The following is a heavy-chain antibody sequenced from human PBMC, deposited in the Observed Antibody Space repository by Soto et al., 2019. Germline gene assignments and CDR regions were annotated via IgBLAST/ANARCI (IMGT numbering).Heavy chain of an antibody. V-gene: IGHV3-48*02. J-gene: IGHJ4*02. CDR1: GVTFSSYS. D-gene: IGHD3-10*01. Sequence: XGSLRLSCAASGVTFSSYSMNWVRRAPGKGLEWVSYISSSSSTIYYADSVKGRFTISRDNAKNSLYLQMNSLRDEDTAVYYCARDHGRFGELFSDYWGQGTLVTVSS. CDR2: ISSSSSTI. CDR3: ARDHGRFGELFSDY.